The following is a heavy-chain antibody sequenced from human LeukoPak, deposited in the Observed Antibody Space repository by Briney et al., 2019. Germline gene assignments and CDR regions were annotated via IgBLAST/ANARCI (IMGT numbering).Heavy chain of an antibody. CDR2: IWYDGSNK. CDR1: GFTFSSYG. Sequence: GRSLRLSCAASGFTFSSYGMHWVRQAPGKGLEWVAVIWYDGSNKYYADSVKGRFTISRDNSKNTLYLQMNSLRAEDTAVYYCATDQGADTAMVLFYWGQGTLVTVSS. J-gene: IGHJ4*02. D-gene: IGHD5-18*01. V-gene: IGHV3-33*01. CDR3: ATDQGADTAMVLFY.